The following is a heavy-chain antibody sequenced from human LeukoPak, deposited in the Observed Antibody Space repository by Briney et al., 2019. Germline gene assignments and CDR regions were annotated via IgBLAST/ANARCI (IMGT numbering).Heavy chain of an antibody. Sequence: GGSLRLSCAASGVSVNNNYLSWGRQAPGKGLEWVSSIYSSGATYYAESVKGRFSISRDSSKNTFDLQMNTLRTEDTAVYYCAKDGVGATWFGHWGQGALVTVSS. J-gene: IGHJ5*02. D-gene: IGHD1-26*01. CDR2: IYSSGAT. V-gene: IGHV3-66*03. CDR1: GVSVNNNY. CDR3: AKDGVGATWFGH.